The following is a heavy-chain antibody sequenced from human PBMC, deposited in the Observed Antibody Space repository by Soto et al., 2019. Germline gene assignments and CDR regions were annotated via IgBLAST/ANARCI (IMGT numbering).Heavy chain of an antibody. CDR1: GGSVSIGSYY. D-gene: IGHD3-10*01. V-gene: IGHV4-61*01. J-gene: IGHJ6*02. Sequence: SETLSLTCTVSGGSVSIGSYYWSWIRQPPGKGLQWIGYIYYRGSTNYHPSLQSRVTISVDSSKNQFSLKLSSVTAADTAVYYCARENTGGGMDVWGHGTTVTVSS. CDR3: ARENTGGGMDV. CDR2: IYYRGST.